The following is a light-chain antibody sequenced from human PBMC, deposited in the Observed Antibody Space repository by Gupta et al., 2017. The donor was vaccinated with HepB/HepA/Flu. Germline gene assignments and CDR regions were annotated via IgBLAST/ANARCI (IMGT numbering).Light chain of an antibody. J-gene: IGKJ3*01. CDR1: PNLSNY. CDR3: QQTYSNIA. Sequence: IQLTQSPSSLSASVGDSGTITCRGGPNLSNYLSWYQQRPGKAPKLLIYAATNLQTGVSSRFSGSASGTGFTLTISNLQPEDFATYYWQQTYSNIAFGPGTKVDVK. CDR2: AAT. V-gene: IGKV1-39*01.